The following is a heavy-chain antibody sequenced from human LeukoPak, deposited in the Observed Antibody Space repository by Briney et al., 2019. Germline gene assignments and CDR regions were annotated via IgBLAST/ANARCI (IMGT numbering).Heavy chain of an antibody. V-gene: IGHV3-23*01. J-gene: IGHJ4*02. D-gene: IGHD6-13*01. CDR2: ISGSGGST. Sequence: PGGSLRLSCAASGFTFSSYAMSWVRQAPGKGLEWVSAISGSGGSTYYADSVKGRFTISRDNSKNTLYLQMNSLRAEDTAVYYCARVKSYSTWLSPPVGYFDYWGQGTLVTVSS. CDR3: ARVKSYSTWLSPPVGYFDY. CDR1: GFTFSSYA.